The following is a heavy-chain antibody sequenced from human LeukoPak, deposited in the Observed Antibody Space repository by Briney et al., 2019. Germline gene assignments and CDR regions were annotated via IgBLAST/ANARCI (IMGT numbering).Heavy chain of an antibody. V-gene: IGHV1-18*01. D-gene: IGHD3-9*01. CDR1: GYTFTSHG. CDR2: ISAYNGNT. Sequence: ASVKVSCTASGYTFTSHGISWVRQAPGQGLEWMGWISAYNGNTNYAQKLQGRVTMTTDTSTSTAYMELRSLRSDDTAVYYCARGVLRYFDWLFLDAFDIWGQGTMVTVSS. CDR3: ARGVLRYFDWLFLDAFDI. J-gene: IGHJ3*02.